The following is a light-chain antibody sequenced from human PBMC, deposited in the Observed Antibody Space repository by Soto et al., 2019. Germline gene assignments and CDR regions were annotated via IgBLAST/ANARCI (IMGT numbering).Light chain of an antibody. J-gene: IGKJ4*01. CDR3: QQYNNWPPGT. V-gene: IGKV3-15*01. CDR1: QSVGKY. CDR2: DAS. Sequence: EIVVTQSPATLSMSPGERATLSCRASQSVGKYLAWYQQRPGQGPRLLIYDASTRATGIPARFSGSGSGTEFTLTISSLQSEDFAVYYCQQYNNWPPGTFGGGTKVEIK.